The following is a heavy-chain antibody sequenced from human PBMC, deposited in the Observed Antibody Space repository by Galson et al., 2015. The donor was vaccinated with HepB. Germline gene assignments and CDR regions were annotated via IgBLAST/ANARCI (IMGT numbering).Heavy chain of an antibody. CDR2: ISYDGSNK. V-gene: IGHV3-30*18. D-gene: IGHD1-26*01. CDR1: GFTFSSYG. J-gene: IGHJ4*02. Sequence: SLRLSCAASGFTFSSYGMHWVRQAPGKGLEWVAVISYDGSNKYYADSVKDRFTISRDNSKNTLYLQMNSLRAEDTAVYYCAKDNLAIELPSSRHFDYWGQGTLVTVSS. CDR3: AKDNLAIELPSSRHFDY.